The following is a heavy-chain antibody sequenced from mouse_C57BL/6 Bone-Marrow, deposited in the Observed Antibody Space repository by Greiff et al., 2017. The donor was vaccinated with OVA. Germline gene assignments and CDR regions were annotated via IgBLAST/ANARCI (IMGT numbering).Heavy chain of an antibody. Sequence: QVQLKQSGAELARPGASVKLSCKASGYTFTSYGISWVKQRTGKGLEWIGEIYPRSGNTYYNEKFKGKATLTADKSASTAYMELRSLPSEDSAVYFCARFDYSNGYAMDYWGQGTSVTVSS. CDR3: ARFDYSNGYAMDY. J-gene: IGHJ4*01. D-gene: IGHD2-5*01. CDR1: GYTFTSYG. CDR2: IYPRSGNT. V-gene: IGHV1-81*01.